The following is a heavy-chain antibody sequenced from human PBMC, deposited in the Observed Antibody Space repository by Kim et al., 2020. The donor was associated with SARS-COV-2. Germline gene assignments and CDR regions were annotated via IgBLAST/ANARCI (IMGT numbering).Heavy chain of an antibody. J-gene: IGHJ1*01. CDR3: AKVCDARGDQPMDC. V-gene: IGHV3-23*01. CDR2: FSGRGGDT. Sequence: GGSLRLSCAASGFTVENFAMNWVRQAPGKVLEWVSTFSGRGGDTYYGDSVKGRCPISRDTSKTTWYLQMHRLGGEDTRVYYCAKVCDARGDQPMDCGGQG. D-gene: IGHD3-10*02. CDR1: GFTVENFA.